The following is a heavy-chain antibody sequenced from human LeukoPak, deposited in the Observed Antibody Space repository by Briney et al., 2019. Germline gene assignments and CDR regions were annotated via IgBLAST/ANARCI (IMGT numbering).Heavy chain of an antibody. J-gene: IGHJ4*02. Sequence: GGSLRLPCAASGFTFSSYAMSWVRQAPGKGLEWVSAISGSGGSTYYADSVKGRFTISRDNSKNTLYLQMNSLRAEDTAVYYCAKGISSTSCFDYWGQGTLVTVSS. CDR1: GFTFSSYA. CDR3: AKGISSTSCFDY. CDR2: ISGSGGST. D-gene: IGHD2-2*01. V-gene: IGHV3-23*01.